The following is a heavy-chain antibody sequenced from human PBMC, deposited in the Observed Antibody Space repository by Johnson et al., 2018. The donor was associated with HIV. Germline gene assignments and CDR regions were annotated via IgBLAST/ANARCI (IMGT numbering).Heavy chain of an antibody. J-gene: IGHJ3*02. CDR1: GFTFSDYY. Sequence: QVQLVESGGGLVMPGGSLRVSCAASGFTFSDYYMAWIRQTPGKGLEWVSYIPSGGANKYYADSVKGRFTISRDNTEKLLYLQMNILIAEDTAVYYCARAPEVRGVDAFDIWGQGTMVTVSS. D-gene: IGHD3-10*01. V-gene: IGHV3-11*04. CDR3: ARAPEVRGVDAFDI. CDR2: IPSGGANK.